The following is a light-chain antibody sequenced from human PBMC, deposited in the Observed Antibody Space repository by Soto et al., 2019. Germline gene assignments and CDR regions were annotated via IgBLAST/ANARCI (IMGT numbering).Light chain of an antibody. V-gene: IGKV3-15*01. CDR3: QQYGSSQFT. Sequence: VMTQSPATLSVSPGERATLSCWASETVATNLAWYQQKPGQAPRLLISGASTRAAGISDRFRGSGSGTEFTLTISSLRSEDFAVYYCQQYGSSQFTFGPGTKVDIK. CDR2: GAS. CDR1: ETVATN. J-gene: IGKJ3*01.